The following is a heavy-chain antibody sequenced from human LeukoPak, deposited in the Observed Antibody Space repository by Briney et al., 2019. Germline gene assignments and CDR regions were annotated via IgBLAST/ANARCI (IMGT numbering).Heavy chain of an antibody. CDR1: GYTFTSCG. CDR3: ARGATGSSSPRFDNSFDP. J-gene: IGHJ5*02. CDR2: ISTYNGNT. D-gene: IGHD2-15*01. V-gene: IGHV1-18*01. Sequence: ASVKVSCKASGYTFTSCGITWVRQAPGQGLEWMGWISTYNGNTNYAQKLQGRVTMTTDTSTSTAYMELRSLRSDDTAVYYCARGATGSSSPRFDNSFDPWGQGTLVTVSS.